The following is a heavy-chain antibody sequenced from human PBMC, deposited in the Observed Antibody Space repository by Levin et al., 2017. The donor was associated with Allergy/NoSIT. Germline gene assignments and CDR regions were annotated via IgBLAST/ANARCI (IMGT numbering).Heavy chain of an antibody. D-gene: IGHD2-8*01. V-gene: IGHV4-59*01. Sequence: GSLRFSCTVSGGSISSYYWSWIRQPPGKGLEWIGYIYYSGSTNYNPSLKSRVTISVVTSKNQFSLKLSSVTAADTAVYYCARAGCTNGVCYTAPYFDYWGQGTLVTVSS. CDR3: ARAGCTNGVCYTAPYFDY. CDR2: IYYSGST. CDR1: GGSISSYY. J-gene: IGHJ4*02.